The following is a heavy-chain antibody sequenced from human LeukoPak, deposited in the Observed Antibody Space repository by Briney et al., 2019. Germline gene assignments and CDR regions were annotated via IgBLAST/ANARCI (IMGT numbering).Heavy chain of an antibody. V-gene: IGHV4-39*07. CDR1: GGSISSSSYY. J-gene: IGHJ6*02. D-gene: IGHD3-16*01. CDR2: IYYSGST. CDR3: ARSWVGLYYYYGMDV. Sequence: PSETLSLTCTVSGGSISSSSYYWGWIRQPPGKGLEWIGSIYYSGSTYYNPSLKSRVTISVDTSKNQFSLKLSSVTAADTAVYYCARSWVGLYYYYGMDVWGQGTTVTVSS.